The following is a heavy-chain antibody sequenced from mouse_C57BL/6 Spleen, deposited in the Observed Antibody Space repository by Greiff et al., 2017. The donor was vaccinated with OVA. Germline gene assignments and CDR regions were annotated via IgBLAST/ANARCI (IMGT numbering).Heavy chain of an antibody. CDR2: IWGVGST. D-gene: IGHD2-4*01. J-gene: IGHJ3*01. V-gene: IGHV2-6*01. Sequence: VKLQESGPGLVAPSQSLSITCTVSGFSLTSYGVDWVRQSPGKGLEWLGVIWGVGSTNYNSALKSRLSISKDNSKSQVFLKMNSLQTDDTAMYYCASGLDYTWFAYWGQGTLVTVSA. CDR1: GFSLTSYG. CDR3: ASGLDYTWFAY.